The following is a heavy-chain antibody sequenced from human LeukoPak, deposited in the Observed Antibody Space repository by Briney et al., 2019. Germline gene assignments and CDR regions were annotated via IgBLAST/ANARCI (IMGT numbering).Heavy chain of an antibody. Sequence: GGSLRLSCAASGFTFSDYYMSWIRQAPGKGLEWVSYISSSGSTIYYADSVKGRFTISRDNSKNTLYLLMNSLRAEDTAVYYCAGSLAYCGGDCRLGDYWGQGTLVTVSS. CDR2: ISSSGSTI. CDR3: AGSLAYCGGDCRLGDY. J-gene: IGHJ4*02. V-gene: IGHV3-11*04. D-gene: IGHD2-21*02. CDR1: GFTFSDYY.